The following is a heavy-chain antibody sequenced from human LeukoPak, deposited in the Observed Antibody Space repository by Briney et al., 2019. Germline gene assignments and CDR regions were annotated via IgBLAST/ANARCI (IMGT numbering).Heavy chain of an antibody. CDR1: GDSISSYY. D-gene: IGHD5-12*01. J-gene: IGHJ6*02. V-gene: IGHV4-59*01. CDR3: AGRYRVALDL. CDR2: IYYSGST. Sequence: SSETLSLTCTVSGDSISSYYWSWIRQPPGKGLEWIGYIYYSGSTNYNPSLKSRVTISVDTSKNQFSLKLSSVTAADTAIYYCAGRYRVALDLWGQGTTVTVSS.